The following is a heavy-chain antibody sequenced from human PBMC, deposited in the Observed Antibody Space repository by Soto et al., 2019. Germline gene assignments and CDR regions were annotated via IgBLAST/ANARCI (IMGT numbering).Heavy chain of an antibody. CDR1: GFTFSSYA. D-gene: IGHD7-27*01. CDR2: ISYDGSNK. Sequence: GGSLRLSCAASGFTFSSYAMHWVRQAPGKGLEWVAVISYDGSNKYYADSVKGRFTISRDNSKNTLYLQINSLRAEDTAVYYCARPVTGDRSWFDPWGQGTLVTVSS. V-gene: IGHV3-30*04. CDR3: ARPVTGDRSWFDP. J-gene: IGHJ5*02.